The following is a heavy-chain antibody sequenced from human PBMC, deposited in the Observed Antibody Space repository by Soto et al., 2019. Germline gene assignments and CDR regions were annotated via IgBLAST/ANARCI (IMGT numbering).Heavy chain of an antibody. CDR1: GYTFTSYA. CDR2: INAGNGNT. CDR3: ARGVRGADFDY. J-gene: IGHJ4*02. V-gene: IGHV1-3*01. Sequence: ASVKVSCKASGYTFTSYAMHWVRQAPGQRIEWMGWINAGNGNTKYSQKFQGRVTITRDTSASTAYMELSSLRSEDTAVYYCARGVRGADFDYWGQGTLVTVSS. D-gene: IGHD3-10*02.